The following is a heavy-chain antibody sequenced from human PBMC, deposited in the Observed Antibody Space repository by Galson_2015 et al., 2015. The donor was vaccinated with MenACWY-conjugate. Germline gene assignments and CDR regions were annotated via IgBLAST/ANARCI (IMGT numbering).Heavy chain of an antibody. CDR1: GFTFRNYW. V-gene: IGHV3-7*03. Sequence: SLRLSCAASGFTFRNYWMTWVRQAPGKGLEWVATIKKDGSEKYYVDSVKSRFTVSRDNAKNSMSLEMNSLRVEDTAVYSCARGHYGMDAWGQGTTVTVSS. CDR3: ARGHYGMDA. CDR2: IKKDGSEK. J-gene: IGHJ6*02.